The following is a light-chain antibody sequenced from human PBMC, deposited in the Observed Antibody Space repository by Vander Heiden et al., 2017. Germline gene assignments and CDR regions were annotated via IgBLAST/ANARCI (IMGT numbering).Light chain of an antibody. V-gene: IGKV3-11*01. CDR1: QSISSY. CDR3: QQRSKWPSAT. CDR2: DTS. J-gene: IGKJ4*01. Sequence: EIVLSQSPPTLSLSPGDRATLSCSASQSISSYLAWYQQKPGQPPRLLIYDTSNKATGIPVRFSGRGSGTDFTLTISSLEPDDFAVYFCQQRSKWPSATFGGGTKVEIK.